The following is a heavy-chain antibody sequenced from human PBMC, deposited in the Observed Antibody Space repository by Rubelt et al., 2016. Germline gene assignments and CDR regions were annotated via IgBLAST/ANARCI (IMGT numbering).Heavy chain of an antibody. CDR1: GFTFSSYS. CDR3: ATLTGTTPGPVDY. CDR2: ISSSSSYI. J-gene: IGHJ4*02. Sequence: EVQLVESGGGLVKPGGSLRLSCAASGFTFSSYSMNWVRQAPGQGLEWVSSISSSSSYIYYADSVKGRLTISRENAKISLYLQMNSLGAEDTAVYYCATLTGTTPGPVDYWGQGTLVTVSS. D-gene: IGHD1-20*01. V-gene: IGHV3-21*01.